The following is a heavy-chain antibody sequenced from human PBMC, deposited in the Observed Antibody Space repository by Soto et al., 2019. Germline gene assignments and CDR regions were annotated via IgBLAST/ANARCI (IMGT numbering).Heavy chain of an antibody. CDR2: IYFTGNT. Sequence: PSETLSLTCSASGGSITSSSPLWGWVRQPPGKGLEWIGTIYFTGNTYYTPSLTSRLTMSIDTSKNEFSLRLNSVTAAATAVYYCAGQTFTIAAASYGRSNWFDPWGPGTLVTVSS. V-gene: IGHV4-39*01. CDR1: GGSITSSSPL. J-gene: IGHJ5*02. CDR3: AGQTFTIAAASYGRSNWFDP. D-gene: IGHD6-25*01.